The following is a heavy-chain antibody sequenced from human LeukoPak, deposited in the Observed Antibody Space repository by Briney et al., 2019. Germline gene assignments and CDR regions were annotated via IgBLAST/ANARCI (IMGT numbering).Heavy chain of an antibody. CDR3: AKEGGMGYSYGTENLDY. CDR1: EFTVSNNY. D-gene: IGHD5-18*01. Sequence: PGGSLRLSCAASEFTVSNNYMSWVRQAPGKGLEWVSVIYSGGSTYFADSVKGRFTISRDNSKNTLYLQMNSLRAEDTAVYYCAKEGGMGYSYGTENLDYWGQGTLVTVSS. V-gene: IGHV3-53*01. J-gene: IGHJ4*02. CDR2: IYSGGST.